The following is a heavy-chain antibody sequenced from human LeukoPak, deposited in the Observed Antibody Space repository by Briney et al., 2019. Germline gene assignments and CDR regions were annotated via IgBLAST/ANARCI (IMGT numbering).Heavy chain of an antibody. CDR2: INPNSGGT. D-gene: IGHD3-10*01. CDR1: GYTFTGYY. Sequence: GASVKVSCKASGYTFTGYYMHWVRQAPGQGLEWMGWINPNSGGTNYAQKFQGRVTMTRDTSISTAYMELSRLRSDDTAVYYCARDSYGSGSYYISYYYYYYMDVWGKGTTVTISS. CDR3: ARDSYGSGSYYISYYYYYYMDV. J-gene: IGHJ6*03. V-gene: IGHV1-2*02.